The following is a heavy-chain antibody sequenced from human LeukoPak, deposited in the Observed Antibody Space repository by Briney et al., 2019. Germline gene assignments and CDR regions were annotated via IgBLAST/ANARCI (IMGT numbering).Heavy chain of an antibody. V-gene: IGHV4-34*01. CDR3: ARVFGYSYGYRFDY. J-gene: IGHJ4*02. CDR1: GGSFSGYY. CDR2: INHRGST. D-gene: IGHD5-18*01. Sequence: PSETLSLTCAVYGGSFSGYYSSWIRQPPGKGLEWFGEINHRGSTNYNPSLKSRVTISVDTSKNQFSLKLSSVTAADTAVYYCARVFGYSYGYRFDYWGQGTLVTVSS.